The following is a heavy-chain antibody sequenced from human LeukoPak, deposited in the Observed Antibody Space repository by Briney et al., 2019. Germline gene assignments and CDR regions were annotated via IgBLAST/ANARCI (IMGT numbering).Heavy chain of an antibody. Sequence: NPSETLSLTCTVSGGSISSSSYYWGWIRQPPGKGLEWIGSIYYSGSTYYNPPLKSRVTISVDTSKNQFSLKLSSVTAADTAVYYCARAYYDSSGSRYFDYWGQGTLVTISS. CDR3: ARAYYDSSGSRYFDY. CDR2: IYYSGST. V-gene: IGHV4-39*07. J-gene: IGHJ4*02. CDR1: GGSISSSSYY. D-gene: IGHD3-22*01.